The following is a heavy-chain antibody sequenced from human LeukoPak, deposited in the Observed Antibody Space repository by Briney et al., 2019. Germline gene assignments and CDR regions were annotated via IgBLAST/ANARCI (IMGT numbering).Heavy chain of an antibody. V-gene: IGHV4-59*08. Sequence: PSETLSLTCTVSGGSISSYYWSWIRQPPGKGLEWIGYIYYSGSTNYNPSLKSRVTISVDTSKNQFSLKLSSVTAADTAVYYCASLREYYGSGSYRFDPWGQGTLVTVSS. CDR1: GGSISSYY. D-gene: IGHD3-10*01. CDR3: ASLREYYGSGSYRFDP. J-gene: IGHJ5*02. CDR2: IYYSGST.